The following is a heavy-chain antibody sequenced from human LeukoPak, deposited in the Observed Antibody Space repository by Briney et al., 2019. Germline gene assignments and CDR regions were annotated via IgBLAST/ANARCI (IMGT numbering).Heavy chain of an antibody. V-gene: IGHV1-18*04. D-gene: IGHD3-10*01. CDR2: ISPYNGNT. Sequence: ASVKVSCKASGYSFASYGISWVRQAPGQGPEWMGWISPYNGNTNYAQNLQGRATMTTDTSTSTAYVELRSLRSDDTAVYYCARHFYGSGTYYHFDYWGQGTLVTVSS. CDR1: GYSFASYG. CDR3: ARHFYGSGTYYHFDY. J-gene: IGHJ4*02.